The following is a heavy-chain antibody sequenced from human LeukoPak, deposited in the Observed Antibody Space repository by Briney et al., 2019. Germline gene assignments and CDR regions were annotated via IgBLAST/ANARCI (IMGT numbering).Heavy chain of an antibody. CDR3: ARDRSDSSSWYKEYYFDY. Sequence: GGSLRLSCAASGFTVSSNYMSWVRQAPGKGLEWVSVIYSGGSTYYADSVKGRSTISRDNSKNTLYLQMNSLRAEDTAVYYCARDRSDSSSWYKEYYFDYWGQGTLVTVSS. CDR2: IYSGGST. J-gene: IGHJ4*02. CDR1: GFTVSSNY. D-gene: IGHD6-13*01. V-gene: IGHV3-66*01.